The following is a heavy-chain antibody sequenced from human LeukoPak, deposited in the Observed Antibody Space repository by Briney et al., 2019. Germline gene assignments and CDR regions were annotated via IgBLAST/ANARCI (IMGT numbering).Heavy chain of an antibody. CDR1: GGSISSSNW. D-gene: IGHD4-17*01. CDR2: IYHSGST. J-gene: IGHJ4*02. V-gene: IGHV4-4*02. Sequence: SETLSLTCAVSGGSISSSNWWSWVRQPPGKGLEWIGEIYHSGSTNYNPSLKSRVTISVDKSKNQFSLKLSSVTAADTAVYYCAREGDYGDLSFDYWGQGTLVTVSS. CDR3: AREGDYGDLSFDY.